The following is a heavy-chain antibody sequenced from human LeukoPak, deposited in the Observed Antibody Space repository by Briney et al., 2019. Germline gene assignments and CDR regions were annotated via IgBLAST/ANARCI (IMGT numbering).Heavy chain of an antibody. J-gene: IGHJ4*02. CDR1: GYTFTSYG. Sequence: GASVKVSCKASGYTFTSYGVSWVRQAPGQGLEWMGWISAYNGNTNYAQKLQDRVTMTTDTSTSTAYMELRSLRSDDTAVYYCARSPDSYGQFDYWGQGTLVTVSS. D-gene: IGHD5-18*01. CDR2: ISAYNGNT. CDR3: ARSPDSYGQFDY. V-gene: IGHV1-18*01.